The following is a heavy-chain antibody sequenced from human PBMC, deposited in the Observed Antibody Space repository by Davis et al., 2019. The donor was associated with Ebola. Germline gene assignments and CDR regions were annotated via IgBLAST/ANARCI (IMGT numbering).Heavy chain of an antibody. V-gene: IGHV4-59*12. J-gene: IGHJ5*02. CDR2: IYYSGST. Sequence: PSETLSLTCTVSGGSISSYYWSWIRQPPGKGLEWIGYIYYSGSTNYNPSLKSRVTISVDTSKNQFSLKLSSVTAADTAVYYCAREVGYSSSWYRFDPWGQGTLVTVSS. D-gene: IGHD6-13*01. CDR1: GGSISSYY. CDR3: AREVGYSSSWYRFDP.